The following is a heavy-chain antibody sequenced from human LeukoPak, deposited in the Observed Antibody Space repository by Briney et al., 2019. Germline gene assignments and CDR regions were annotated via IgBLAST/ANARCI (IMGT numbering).Heavy chain of an antibody. V-gene: IGHV3-30-3*01. CDR2: ISYDGSNK. J-gene: IGHJ4*02. CDR3: ARGDVLRFLEWLPYFDY. Sequence: GRSLRLYCAASGSTFSSYAMHWVRQAPGKGLEWVAVISYDGSNKYYADSVKGRFTISRDNSKNTLYLQMNSLRAEDTAVYYCARGDVLRFLEWLPYFDYWGQGTLVTVSS. CDR1: GSTFSSYA. D-gene: IGHD3-3*01.